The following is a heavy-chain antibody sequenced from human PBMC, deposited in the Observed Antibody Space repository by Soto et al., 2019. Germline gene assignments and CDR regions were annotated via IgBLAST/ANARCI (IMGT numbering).Heavy chain of an antibody. CDR1: GFTFNSYA. V-gene: IGHV3-30-3*01. CDR2: ISYDGSNK. D-gene: IGHD3-16*01. J-gene: IGHJ4*02. CDR3: AKVLHHADLTGEVDY. Sequence: PGGSLRLPCASFGFTFNSYAMRLVRQDPGKGLEWVAVISYDGSNKYYGDSVKGRFTISRDNSRNTLYLQMNSLRAEDTAVYYCAKVLHHADLTGEVDYWGQGTLVTVSS.